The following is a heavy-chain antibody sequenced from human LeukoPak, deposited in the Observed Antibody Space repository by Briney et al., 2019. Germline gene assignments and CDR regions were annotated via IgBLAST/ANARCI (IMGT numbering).Heavy chain of an antibody. CDR3: ARDQSDDFWSAYSYFDY. J-gene: IGHJ4*02. V-gene: IGHV1-69*05. D-gene: IGHD3-3*01. Sequence: SVKVSCKASGGTFSSYAISWVRQAPGQGLEWMGRIIPIFGTANYAQKFQGRVTITTDESTSTAYMELSSLRSEDTAVYYCARDQSDDFWSAYSYFDYWGQGTLVTVSS. CDR2: IIPIFGTA. CDR1: GGTFSSYA.